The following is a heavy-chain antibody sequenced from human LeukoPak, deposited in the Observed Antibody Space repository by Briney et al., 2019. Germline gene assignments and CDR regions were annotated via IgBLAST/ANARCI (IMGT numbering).Heavy chain of an antibody. CDR2: ISYDGSNK. V-gene: IGHV3-30*03. D-gene: IGHD3-10*01. CDR1: GFTFSSYG. CDR3: ARDQYGSGDGYYMDV. Sequence: GRSLRLSCAASGFTFSSYGMHWVRQAPGKGLEWVAVISYDGSNKYYADSVKGRFTISRDNSKNTLYLQMNSLRAEDTAVYYCARDQYGSGDGYYMDVWGKGTTVTISS. J-gene: IGHJ6*03.